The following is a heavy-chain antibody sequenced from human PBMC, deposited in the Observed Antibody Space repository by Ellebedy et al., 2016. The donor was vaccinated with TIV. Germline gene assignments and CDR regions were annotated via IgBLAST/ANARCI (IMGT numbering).Heavy chain of an antibody. CDR1: GFTFSSYG. V-gene: IGHV3-23*01. CDR2: LSGSGDTT. J-gene: IGHJ4*02. Sequence: PGGSLRLSCAASGFTFSSYGMTWVRQAPGKGLEWVSDLSGSGDTTYYADSVKSRFTFSRDNSKNTVYLQMNSLRAEDTAVYYCAKTGGYIYGLPDFWGQGTLVTVSS. D-gene: IGHD5-18*01. CDR3: AKTGGYIYGLPDF.